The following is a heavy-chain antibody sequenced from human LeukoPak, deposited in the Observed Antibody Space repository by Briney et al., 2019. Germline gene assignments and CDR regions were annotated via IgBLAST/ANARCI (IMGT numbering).Heavy chain of an antibody. Sequence: ASVKVSCKASGYTFTGYYMHWVRQAPGQGLEWVGWINPNSGGSNYAQRFQGRVTVTRDTSINTAYMELSRLRPDDTAVYYCARVKLITGFDYWGQGTLVTVSS. D-gene: IGHD3-22*01. J-gene: IGHJ4*02. V-gene: IGHV1-2*02. CDR3: ARVKLITGFDY. CDR2: INPNSGGS. CDR1: GYTFTGYY.